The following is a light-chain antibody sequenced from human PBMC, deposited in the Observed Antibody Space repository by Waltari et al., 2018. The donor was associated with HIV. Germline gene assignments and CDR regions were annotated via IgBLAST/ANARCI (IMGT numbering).Light chain of an antibody. CDR3: QQYSNWPPGPLT. CDR1: QSVGSN. Sequence: DIVLTQSPATLSVSPGEGATLSCRASQSVGSNLAWYQQNPGQAPRLLIDGASTRATGTPARFSGSGSGTEFTLTISSLQSEDFAVYYCQQYSNWPPGPLTFGGGTKVEIK. V-gene: IGKV3-15*01. J-gene: IGKJ4*01. CDR2: GAS.